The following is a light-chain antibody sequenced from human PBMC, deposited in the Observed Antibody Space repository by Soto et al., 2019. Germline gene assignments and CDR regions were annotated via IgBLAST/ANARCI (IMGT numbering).Light chain of an antibody. CDR2: EVS. V-gene: IGLV2-8*01. CDR3: SSYAGSKNFV. CDR1: SSDIGAYNY. J-gene: IGLJ1*01. Sequence: QSVLTQPASVSGSPGQSITISCTGTSSDIGAYNYVSWYQQHPGKAPKLMIYEVSRRPSGVPERFSGSKSGNTASLTVSGLQADDEAHYYCSSYAGSKNFVFGTGTKVTVL.